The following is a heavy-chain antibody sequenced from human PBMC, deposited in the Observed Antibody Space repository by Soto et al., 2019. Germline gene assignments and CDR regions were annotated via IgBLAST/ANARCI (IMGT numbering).Heavy chain of an antibody. J-gene: IGHJ3*02. CDR3: ARESIAAAVGAFDI. CDR2: IWYDGSNK. D-gene: IGHD6-13*01. CDR1: GFTFSSYG. V-gene: IGHV3-33*01. Sequence: QVQLVESGGGVVQPGRSLRLSYAASGFTFSSYGMHWVRQAPGKGLEWVAVIWYDGSNKYYADSVKGRFTISRDNSKNTRYLQMNSRRAEDTAVYYCARESIAAAVGAFDIWGQGTMVTVSS.